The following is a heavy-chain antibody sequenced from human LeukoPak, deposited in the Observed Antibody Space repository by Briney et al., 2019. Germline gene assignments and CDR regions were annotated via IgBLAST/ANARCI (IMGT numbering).Heavy chain of an antibody. Sequence: PGGSLRLSCAASGFTFSSYAMSWVRQAPGKGLEWVSAISGSGGSTYYADSVKGRFTISRDNSKNTLYLQMNSLRAEDTAVYYCAKDMTLYSSSWYTRGAFDIWGQGTMVTVSS. D-gene: IGHD6-13*01. J-gene: IGHJ3*02. CDR3: AKDMTLYSSSWYTRGAFDI. V-gene: IGHV3-23*01. CDR2: ISGSGGST. CDR1: GFTFSSYA.